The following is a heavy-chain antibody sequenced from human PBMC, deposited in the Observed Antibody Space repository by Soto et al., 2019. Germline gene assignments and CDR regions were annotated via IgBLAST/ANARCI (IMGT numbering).Heavy chain of an antibody. CDR3: ARSPYDNTGSVYDYWYFDI. J-gene: IGHJ2*01. CDR1: GGSISSSSYY. CDR2: MYYSGGT. Sequence: SETLSLTCTVSGGSISSSSYYWGWIRQPPGKGLEWIGNMYYSGGTFYSPSLKSRVTISVDTSKNQLSLMLSSVTAADTAVYYCARSPYDNTGSVYDYWYFDIWGRGTLVTVSS. D-gene: IGHD3-22*01. V-gene: IGHV4-39*01.